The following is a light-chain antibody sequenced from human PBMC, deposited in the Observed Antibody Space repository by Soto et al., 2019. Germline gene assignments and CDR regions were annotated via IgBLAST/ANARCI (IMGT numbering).Light chain of an antibody. CDR3: QQYGSSLWT. V-gene: IGKV3-15*01. CDR1: QSVSSN. Sequence: EIVMTQSPATLSVSPGERATLSCRASQSVSSNLAWYQQKPGQAPRLLIYAASTRATGIPARFSGSGSGTEFTLTISRLEPEDFAVYYCQQYGSSLWTFGQGTKVDIK. J-gene: IGKJ1*01. CDR2: AAS.